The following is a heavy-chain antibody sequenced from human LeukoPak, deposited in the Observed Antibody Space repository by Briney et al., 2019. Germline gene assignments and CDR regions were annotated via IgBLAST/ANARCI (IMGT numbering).Heavy chain of an antibody. V-gene: IGHV1-46*01. D-gene: IGHD2-2*01. CDR3: ARGTVIVVVPAKGGRFDP. CDR1: GYTFTSYY. CDR2: INPSGGST. J-gene: IGHJ5*02. Sequence: GASVKVSCKASGYTFTSYYMHWVRQAPGQGLEWMGIINPSGGSTSYAQKFQGRVTMTRDTSTSTVYMELSSLRSEDTAVYYCARGTVIVVVPAKGGRFDPWGQGTLVTVSS.